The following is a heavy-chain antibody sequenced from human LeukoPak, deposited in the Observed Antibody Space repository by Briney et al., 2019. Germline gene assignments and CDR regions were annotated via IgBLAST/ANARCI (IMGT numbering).Heavy chain of an antibody. CDR2: FYSGGST. CDR3: ARDSRDGYNL. J-gene: IGHJ5*02. D-gene: IGHD5-24*01. CDR1: GFTVSSNY. V-gene: IGHV3-66*01. Sequence: PGGSLRLSCAASGFTVSSNYMSWVRQAPGKGLEWVSVFYSGGSTYYADSVKGRFTISRDNSKNPLYLQMNSLRAEDTAVYYCARDSRDGYNLWGQGTLVTVSS.